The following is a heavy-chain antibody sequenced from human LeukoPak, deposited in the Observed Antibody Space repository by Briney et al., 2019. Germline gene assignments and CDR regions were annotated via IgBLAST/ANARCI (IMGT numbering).Heavy chain of an antibody. J-gene: IGHJ6*02. Sequence: PSETLSLTCTVSGGSISSGGYYWSWIRQPPGKGLEWIGEINHSGSTNYNPSLKSRVTISVDTSKNQFSLKLSSVTAADTAVYYCARKITMVRGGGMDVWGQGTTVTVSS. CDR1: GGSISSGGYY. CDR2: INHSGST. V-gene: IGHV4-39*07. D-gene: IGHD3-10*01. CDR3: ARKITMVRGGGMDV.